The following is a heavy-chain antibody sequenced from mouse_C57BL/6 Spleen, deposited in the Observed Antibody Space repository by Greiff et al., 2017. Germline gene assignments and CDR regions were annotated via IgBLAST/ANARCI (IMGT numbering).Heavy chain of an antibody. D-gene: IGHD1-1*01. CDR2: ISGGGGNT. Sequence: EVQGVESGGGLVKPGGSLKLSCAASGFTFSSYTMSWVRQTPEKRLEWVATISGGGGNTYYPDRVKGRFTISRDNAKNTLYLQMSSLRSEDTALYYCARQTYYGSSYGYFDVWGTGTTVTVSS. CDR3: ARQTYYGSSYGYFDV. J-gene: IGHJ1*03. CDR1: GFTFSSYT. V-gene: IGHV5-9*01.